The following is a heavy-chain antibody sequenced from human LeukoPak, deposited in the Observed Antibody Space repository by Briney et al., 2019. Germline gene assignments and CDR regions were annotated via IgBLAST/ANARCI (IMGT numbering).Heavy chain of an antibody. CDR3: AKDPTTYYDSSGYGRYNWFDH. D-gene: IGHD3-22*01. V-gene: IGHV3-23*01. J-gene: IGHJ5*02. Sequence: GGSLRLSCAASGFTFSSYAMSWVRQAPGKGLEWVSGISGSGGSTYYADSVKGRFTISRDNSKNTLYLQMNSLRAEDTAVYYCAKDPTTYYDSSGYGRYNWFDHWGQGTLVTVSS. CDR1: GFTFSSYA. CDR2: ISGSGGST.